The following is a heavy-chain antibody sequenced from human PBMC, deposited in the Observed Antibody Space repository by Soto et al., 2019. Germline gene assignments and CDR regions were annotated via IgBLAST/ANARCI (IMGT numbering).Heavy chain of an antibody. Sequence: QVQLVQSGAEVKKPGASVKVSCKASGYTFTSYYMHWVRQAPGQGLEWMGIINPSGGSTSYAQKFQGRVTITRDTSTSTVYMELSSLRSEDTAVYYCARDFVTTVTTDHYYYYGVDVWGQGTTVTVSS. J-gene: IGHJ6*02. V-gene: IGHV1-46*01. CDR3: ARDFVTTVTTDHYYYYGVDV. CDR1: GYTFTSYY. D-gene: IGHD4-17*01. CDR2: INPSGGST.